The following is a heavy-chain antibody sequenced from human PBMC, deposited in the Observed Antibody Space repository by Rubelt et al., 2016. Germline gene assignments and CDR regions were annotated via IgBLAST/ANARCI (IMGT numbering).Heavy chain of an antibody. V-gene: IGHV4-38-2*02. Sequence: QVQLQESGPGLVKPSDTLSLTCTVSGSSIGSGYFWGWIRQPPGKGLEWIATIYYSGTTYYNASLKSRVTISVDKSKNQCSLKLNSVTAADTAVYYCARDPIYGMDVWGQGTTVTVSS. J-gene: IGHJ6*02. CDR2: IYYSGTT. CDR1: GSSIGSGYF. CDR3: ARDPIYGMDV.